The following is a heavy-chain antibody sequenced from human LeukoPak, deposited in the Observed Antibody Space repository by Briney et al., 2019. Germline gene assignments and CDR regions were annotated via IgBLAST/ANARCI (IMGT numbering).Heavy chain of an antibody. CDR2: INHSGST. CDR1: GESFSGYY. CDR3: ARLRYGSGSYEDY. V-gene: IGHV4-34*01. D-gene: IGHD3-10*01. J-gene: IGHJ4*02. Sequence: PSETLSLTCAVYGESFSGYYWSWIRQPPGKGLEWIGEINHSGSTNYNPSLKSRVTISVDTSKNQFSLKLSSVTAADTAVYYCARLRYGSGSYEDYWGQGTLVTVSS.